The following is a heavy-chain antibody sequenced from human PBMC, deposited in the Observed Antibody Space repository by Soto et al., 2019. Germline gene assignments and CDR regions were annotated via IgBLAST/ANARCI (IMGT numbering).Heavy chain of an antibody. J-gene: IGHJ4*02. CDR3: ARRLDPLQYSDY. CDR2: ISFSGNTI. Sequence: LRLSCAASGFTFDDYGMNWVRQAPGKRLEWVSFISFSGNTIYYADSVRGRFTISRDNAKSTLFLQMNSLRDDDTATYYCARRLDPLQYSDYWGRGTLVTVSS. D-gene: IGHD5-18*01. CDR1: GFTFDDYG. V-gene: IGHV3-48*02.